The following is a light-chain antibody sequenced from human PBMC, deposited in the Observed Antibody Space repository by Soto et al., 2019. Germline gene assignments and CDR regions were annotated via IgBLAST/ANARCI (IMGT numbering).Light chain of an antibody. CDR1: QSVSSN. CDR2: SAS. CDR3: QQYNNWFT. V-gene: IGKV3-15*01. J-gene: IGKJ3*01. Sequence: EIVMTQSPATLSVSPGERATLSCRASQSVSSNLACYQQKPGQAPRILIYSASTRATGIPARFSGNGSGTEFTLTISSLQSEDFAVYYCQQYNNWFTFGPGTKVDIK.